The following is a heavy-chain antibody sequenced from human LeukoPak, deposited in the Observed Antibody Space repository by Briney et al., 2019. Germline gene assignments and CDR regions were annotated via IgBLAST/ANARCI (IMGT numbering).Heavy chain of an antibody. CDR1: GGSISSGSYY. Sequence: SETLSLTCTVSGGSISSGSYYWSWIRQPAGKGLEWIGRIYTSGSTNYNPSLKSRVTISVDTSKNQFSLKLSSVTAADTAVYYCARGETTIFADYWGQGTLVTVSS. D-gene: IGHD3-3*01. V-gene: IGHV4-61*02. J-gene: IGHJ4*02. CDR2: IYTSGST. CDR3: ARGETTIFADY.